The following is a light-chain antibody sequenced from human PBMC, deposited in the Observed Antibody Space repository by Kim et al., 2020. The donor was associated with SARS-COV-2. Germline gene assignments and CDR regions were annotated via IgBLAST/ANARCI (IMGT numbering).Light chain of an antibody. J-gene: IGKJ3*01. CDR3: QQYYSYPRT. CDR2: AAS. V-gene: IGKV1-8*01. Sequence: ASTGDRVTITCRASQGISSYLAWYQQKPGKAPKLLIYAASTLQSGVPSRFSGSGSGTDFTLTISCLQAEDFATYYCQQYYSYPRTFGPGTKVDIK. CDR1: QGISSY.